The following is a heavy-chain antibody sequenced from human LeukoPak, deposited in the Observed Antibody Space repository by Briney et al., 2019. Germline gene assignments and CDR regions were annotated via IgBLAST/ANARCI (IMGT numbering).Heavy chain of an antibody. Sequence: GGSLRLSCAASGFTLSNAWMSWVRQAPGKGLEWVGRIKSKTDGWTTDYAAPVKGRFTISRDDSKNTLYLQMNSLKTEDTAVYYCTTAGDFGVVIMGIDYWGQGTLVTVSS. D-gene: IGHD3-3*01. V-gene: IGHV3-15*01. J-gene: IGHJ4*02. CDR2: IKSKTDGWTT. CDR1: GFTLSNAW. CDR3: TTAGDFGVVIMGIDY.